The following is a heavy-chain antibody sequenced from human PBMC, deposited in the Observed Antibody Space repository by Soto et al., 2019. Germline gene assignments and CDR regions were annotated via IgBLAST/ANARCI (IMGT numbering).Heavy chain of an antibody. Sequence: QMQLVQSGAAVKRPGASVRVSCKSSGYTFTSFYIHWVRQAPGQGLEWMGIINPSGGITNFAQRCQGRVNMTRDMSTNTQYMELSSLKSDDTAVYYCASSPACSSSWYGIPPDPSHGMDVWGQGTTGTVS. J-gene: IGHJ6*02. V-gene: IGHV1-46*01. CDR3: ASSPACSSSWYGIPPDPSHGMDV. D-gene: IGHD6-13*01. CDR2: INPSGGIT. CDR1: GYTFTSFY.